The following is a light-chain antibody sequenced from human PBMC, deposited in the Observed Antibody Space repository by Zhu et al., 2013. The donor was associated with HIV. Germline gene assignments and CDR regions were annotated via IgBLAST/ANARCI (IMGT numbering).Light chain of an antibody. J-gene: IGKJ4*01. V-gene: IGKV3-11*01. Sequence: IVLTQSPVILSLSPGERATLSCRASQGISNYLAWYQQKPGQAPRLLMFDASNRAAGVPARFSGSGSGTDFTLTISSLEPEDFAVYYCQHRSSWSLTFGGGTKVEDQT. CDR2: DAS. CDR1: QGISNY. CDR3: QHRSSWSLT.